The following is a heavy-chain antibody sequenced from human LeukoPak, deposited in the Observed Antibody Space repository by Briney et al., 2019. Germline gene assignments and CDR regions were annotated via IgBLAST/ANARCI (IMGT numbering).Heavy chain of an antibody. D-gene: IGHD1-1*01. CDR2: ISYDESNK. J-gene: IGHJ4*02. CDR3: ASNWAYFDY. Sequence: PGGSVRLSCAASGFTFSSYGKHWVRQAPGKGREGGAVISYDESNKYYADSVKGRFTISRDNSKNTLYLQMNSVRDEDTAVYYCASNWAYFDYWGQGTLVTVSS. CDR1: GFTFSSYG. V-gene: IGHV3-30*03.